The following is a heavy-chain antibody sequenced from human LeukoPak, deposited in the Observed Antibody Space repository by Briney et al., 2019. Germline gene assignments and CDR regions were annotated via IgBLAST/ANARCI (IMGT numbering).Heavy chain of an antibody. CDR1: GFTFSSYD. J-gene: IGHJ6*02. D-gene: IGHD2-2*01. Sequence: GGSLRLSRAASGFTFSSYDMHWVRHATGKGLEWVSAIGTAGDTYYPGSVKGRFTISRENAKNSLYLQMNSLRAGDTAVYYCARALGYCSSTSCPYYYYYGMDVWGQGTTVTVSS. CDR3: ARALGYCSSTSCPYYYYYGMDV. CDR2: IGTAGDT. V-gene: IGHV3-13*01.